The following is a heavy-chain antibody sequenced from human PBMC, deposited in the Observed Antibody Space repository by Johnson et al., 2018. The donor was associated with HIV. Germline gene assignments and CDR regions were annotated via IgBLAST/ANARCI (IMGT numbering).Heavy chain of an antibody. CDR1: GFTFSSYG. J-gene: IGHJ3*02. CDR2: IRYAGSNK. CDR3: AKDSRRWGACSDAFDI. Sequence: QVQLVESGGGVVQPGGSLRLSCAASGFTFSSYGMHWVRQAPGKGLEWVAFIRYAGSNKYYADSVKGRFTISRDNSKNTLYLQMNILRAEDTAVYYCAKDSRRWGACSDAFDIWGQGTMGTVSS. V-gene: IGHV3-30*02. D-gene: IGHD3-10*02.